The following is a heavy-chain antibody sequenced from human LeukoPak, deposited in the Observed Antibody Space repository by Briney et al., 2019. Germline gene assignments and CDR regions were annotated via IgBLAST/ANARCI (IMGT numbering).Heavy chain of an antibody. CDR3: ARVGSDYLSFDY. D-gene: IGHD4-17*01. J-gene: IGHJ4*02. CDR1: GGSISSYY. Sequence: SETLSLTCTVSGGSISSYYWSWIRQPPGKGLEWIGYISDSGSTNYNSSLKSRVTISVDMSKNQVSLKLTSVTAADTAVYYCARVGSDYLSFDYWGQGTLVTVSS. CDR2: ISDSGST. V-gene: IGHV4-59*08.